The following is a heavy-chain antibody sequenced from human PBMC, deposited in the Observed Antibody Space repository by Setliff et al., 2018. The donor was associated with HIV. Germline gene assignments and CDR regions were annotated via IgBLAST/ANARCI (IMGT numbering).Heavy chain of an antibody. Sequence: PGGSLRLSCTASGFSFDDYALTWVRQAPGKGLEWLGRMASRHDGGTTDYAAPVRGRFTFSRDDSTNTLYLQMNNLKIEDTAVYYCVTDDKVAFDVWGRGTMVTVSS. J-gene: IGHJ3*01. CDR3: VTDDKVAFDV. CDR1: GFSFDDYA. V-gene: IGHV3-15*04. CDR2: MASRHDGGTT.